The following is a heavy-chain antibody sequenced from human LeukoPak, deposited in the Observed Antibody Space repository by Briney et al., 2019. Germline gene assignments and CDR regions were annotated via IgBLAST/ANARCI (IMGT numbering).Heavy chain of an antibody. Sequence: PGGSLRLSCAASGFTFNRHGMNWVRQAPGKGLEWVSAISGSGGRTYYADSVKGRFTISRDNSKNTLYLQMNSLRAEDTAVYYCAKDQTRHDAFDIWGQGTMVTASS. CDR1: GFTFNRHG. J-gene: IGHJ3*02. CDR2: ISGSGGRT. V-gene: IGHV3-23*01. CDR3: AKDQTRHDAFDI.